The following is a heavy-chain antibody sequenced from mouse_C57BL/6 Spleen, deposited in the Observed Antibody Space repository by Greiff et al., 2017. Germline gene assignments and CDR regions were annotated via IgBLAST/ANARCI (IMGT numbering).Heavy chain of an antibody. CDR1: GYTFTDYN. CDR2: INPNNGGT. J-gene: IGHJ4*01. CDR3: ARGGTTVVVGGNYYAMDY. Sequence: VQLQQSGPELVKPGASVKIPCKASGYTFTDYNMDWVKQSHGKSLEWIGDINPNNGGTIYNQKFKGKATLTVDKSSSTAYMELRSLTSEDTAVYYCARGGTTVVVGGNYYAMDYWGQGTSVTVSS. V-gene: IGHV1-18*01. D-gene: IGHD1-1*01.